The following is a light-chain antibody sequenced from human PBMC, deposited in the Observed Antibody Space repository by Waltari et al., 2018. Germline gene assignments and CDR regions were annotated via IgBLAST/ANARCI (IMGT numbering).Light chain of an antibody. V-gene: IGLV1-44*01. CDR1: ASNIGGNL. Sequence: QPVLTQPPSVSGTPGQRVTISCSGSASNIGGNLVNWYQQFPGKAPKLLIHRSDLRPSGVPDRFSGSKSGTSASLAISGLQSEDEADYFCASWDDSLNGHWVFGGGTKVTVL. CDR2: RSD. CDR3: ASWDDSLNGHWV. J-gene: IGLJ3*02.